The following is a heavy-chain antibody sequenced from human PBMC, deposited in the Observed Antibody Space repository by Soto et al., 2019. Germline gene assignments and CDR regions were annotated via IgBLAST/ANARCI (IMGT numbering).Heavy chain of an antibody. CDR1: GGSISSGDYY. D-gene: IGHD3-3*01. V-gene: IGHV4-30-4*01. CDR3: ASIRFLEWSSNYYYYGMDV. Sequence: QVQLQESGPGLVKPSQTLSLTCTVSGGSISSGDYYWSWIRQPPGKGLERIGYIYYSGSTYYNPSLKSRVTISVDTSKNQFSLKLSSVTAADTAVYYCASIRFLEWSSNYYYYGMDVWGQGTTVTVSS. CDR2: IYYSGST. J-gene: IGHJ6*02.